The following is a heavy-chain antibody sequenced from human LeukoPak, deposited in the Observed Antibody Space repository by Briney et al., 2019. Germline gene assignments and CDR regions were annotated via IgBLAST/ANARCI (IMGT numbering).Heavy chain of an antibody. CDR1: GYTFTSYY. CDR3: ARAGGRRYCSSTSCYWFDI. Sequence: ASVKVSCKASGYTFTSYYMHWVRQAPGQGLEWMGIINPSGGSTSYAQKFQGRVTMTRDTSTSTVYMELSSLRSEDTAVYYCARAGGRRYCSSTSCYWFDIWGQGTMVTVSS. V-gene: IGHV1-46*01. J-gene: IGHJ3*02. CDR2: INPSGGST. D-gene: IGHD2-2*01.